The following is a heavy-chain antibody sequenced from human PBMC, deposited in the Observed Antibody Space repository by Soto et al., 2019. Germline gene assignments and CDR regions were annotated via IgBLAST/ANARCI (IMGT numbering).Heavy chain of an antibody. CDR3: AREDDGGDSLAV. CDR1: GGAINSDYYH. CDR2: IHHSGAI. V-gene: IGHV4-30-4*08. D-gene: IGHD2-21*02. J-gene: IGHJ6*02. Sequence: QVQLVESGPGLVKPSQTLSLTCTVSGGAINSDYYHWTWIRQSPGKGLEWIGYIHHSGAIRYNPSFKSRIAISVDTSKNQFSLHLSSVTDTDTAVFFCAREDDGGDSLAVWGQGTTVTVSS.